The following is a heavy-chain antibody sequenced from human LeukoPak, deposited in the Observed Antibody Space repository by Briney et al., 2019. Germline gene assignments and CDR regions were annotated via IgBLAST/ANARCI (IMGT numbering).Heavy chain of an antibody. J-gene: IGHJ4*02. D-gene: IGHD2/OR15-2a*01. CDR3: ARVYSNSHEPDF. V-gene: IGHV1-18*01. CDR1: GYTFTNYG. Sequence: ASVKVSCKAAGYTFTNYGIVWVRQPPGQGLEWMGWISAYNGNTNYAHKLQCRVNLTTDTPTATAYMEVRSLKHDDTTVYFCARVYSNSHEPDFWGQGTLVNVSS. CDR2: ISAYNGNT.